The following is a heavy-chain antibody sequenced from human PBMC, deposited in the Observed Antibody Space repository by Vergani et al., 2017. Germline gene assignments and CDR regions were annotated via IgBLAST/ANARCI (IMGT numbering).Heavy chain of an antibody. CDR1: GFTFSGYH. CDR2: VNPNSGGT. V-gene: IGHV1-2*02. Sequence: QVQLVQSGAEVKKPGASVKVSCKTSGFTFSGYHIHWVRQAPGQGLEWMGWVNPNSGGTNYAQKFQGRVTMTRDTSINTAYMELNRLKSDDTAMYYCARDTRGGEWSGGYWGQGTLVTVSS. CDR3: ARDTRGGEWSGGY. J-gene: IGHJ4*02. D-gene: IGHD3-16*01.